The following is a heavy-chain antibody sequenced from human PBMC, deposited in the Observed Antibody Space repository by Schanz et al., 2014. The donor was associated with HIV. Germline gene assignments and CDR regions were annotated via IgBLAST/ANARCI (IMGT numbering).Heavy chain of an antibody. CDR2: IYYSGST. Sequence: QVQLQESGPGLVKPSQTLSLTCSVSGGSINSGGYYWSWIRQPPGKGLEWIGYIYYSGSTYYNPSLKSRLIMSVDTSQNQFSLKLSSVTAADTAVYFCVGHQDYKWFDPWGQGTLAIVSS. V-gene: IGHV4-31*03. CDR1: GGSINSGGYY. CDR3: VGHQDYKWFDP. D-gene: IGHD2-15*01. J-gene: IGHJ5*02.